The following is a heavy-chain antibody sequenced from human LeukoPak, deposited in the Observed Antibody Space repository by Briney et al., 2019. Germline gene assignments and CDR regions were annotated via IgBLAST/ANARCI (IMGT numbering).Heavy chain of an antibody. Sequence: GGSLRLSCAASRFSFSSYAMSWVRQAPGKGLEWVSAISGSGGNTYYTDSVKGRFTISRDNSKNTLYLQMNSLRAEDTAVYYCAKGLWNYDYWGQGTLVTVSS. CDR2: ISGSGGNT. J-gene: IGHJ4*02. V-gene: IGHV3-23*01. D-gene: IGHD1-7*01. CDR3: AKGLWNYDY. CDR1: RFSFSSYA.